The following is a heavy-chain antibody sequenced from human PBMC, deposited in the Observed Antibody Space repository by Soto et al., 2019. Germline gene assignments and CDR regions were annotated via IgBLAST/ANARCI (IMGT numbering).Heavy chain of an antibody. V-gene: IGHV1-69*06. CDR1: GGSFSSYA. D-gene: IGHD3-3*01. CDR2: IIPISDTA. J-gene: IGHJ4*02. Sequence: QVQLAQSGAEVKKPGSSVKVSCKASGGSFSSYAITWVRQAPGQGLEWMGGIIPISDTAHYAQNFQGRVTMTADKSTTTAYMELSSLRSEDTALYCFATILGGFLEYWGQGTQVTVSS. CDR3: ATILGGFLEY.